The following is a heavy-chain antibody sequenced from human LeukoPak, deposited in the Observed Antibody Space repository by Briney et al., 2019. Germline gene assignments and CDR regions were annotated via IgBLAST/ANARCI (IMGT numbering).Heavy chain of an antibody. CDR1: GFTFSSYS. Sequence: GGSLRLSCAASGFTFSSYSMNWVRQAPGKGLEWDSFIHSGGSTHNSVSVKGRFTISRDNSKNTLYLQMNSLRAEDTAAYYCARRAGDYSHPYDYWGQGTLVTVSS. D-gene: IGHD3-22*01. J-gene: IGHJ4*02. CDR3: ARRAGDYSHPYDY. V-gene: IGHV3-53*01. CDR2: IHSGGST.